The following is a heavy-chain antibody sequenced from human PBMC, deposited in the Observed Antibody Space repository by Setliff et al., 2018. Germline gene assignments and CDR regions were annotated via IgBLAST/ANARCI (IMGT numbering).Heavy chain of an antibody. CDR2: VYYTGNT. J-gene: IGHJ6*02. D-gene: IGHD5-18*01. CDR3: TRDRTAYNYGMDV. Sequence: KPSETLSLTCTVSGASLTNRYWSWVRQPPGKGLEWIGYVYYTGNTNYNASLKSRVTISVDTSKNQVSLKLTSATAADTAVYYCTRDRTAYNYGMDVWGQGTTVTVSS. V-gene: IGHV4-59*11. CDR1: GASLTNRY.